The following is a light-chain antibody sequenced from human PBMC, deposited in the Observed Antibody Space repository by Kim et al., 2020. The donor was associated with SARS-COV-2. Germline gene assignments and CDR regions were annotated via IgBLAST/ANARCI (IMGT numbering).Light chain of an antibody. CDR3: QQYFGYPQT. J-gene: IGKJ1*01. CDR2: LAL. V-gene: IGKV1-8*01. Sequence: STGDRVTITCRASQDISNYLAWYQQKPGEAPKLLIYLALHLQSGVPTRFSGSGFGTDFNLTIRGLQSEDFATYYCQQYFGYPQTFDQGTKVDIK. CDR1: QDISNY.